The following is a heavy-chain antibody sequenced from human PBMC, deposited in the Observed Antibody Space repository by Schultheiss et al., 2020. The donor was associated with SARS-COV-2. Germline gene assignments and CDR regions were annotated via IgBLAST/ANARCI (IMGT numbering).Heavy chain of an antibody. D-gene: IGHD4-17*01. CDR1: GGTFSSYA. Sequence: SVKVSCKASGGTFSSYAISWVRQAPGQGLEWMGGIIPIFGTANYAQKFQGRVTITADESTSTAYMELSSLRSEDTAVYYCARHPRPTVTRGRYYYYGMDVWGQGTTVTVSS. CDR3: ARHPRPTVTRGRYYYYGMDV. CDR2: IIPIFGTA. V-gene: IGHV1-69*13. J-gene: IGHJ6*02.